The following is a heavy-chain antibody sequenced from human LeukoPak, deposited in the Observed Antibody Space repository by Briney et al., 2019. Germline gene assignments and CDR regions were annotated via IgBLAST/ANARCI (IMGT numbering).Heavy chain of an antibody. CDR3: AKEDRLGYNYAYGIDV. J-gene: IGHJ6*02. V-gene: IGHV3-74*01. CDR2: VNSDGTST. CDR1: GFTFGRYW. Sequence: PGGSLRLSCAASGFTFGRYWMHWVRQAPGKGLVWVSRVNSDGTSTTYADSVKGRFTISRDNAKNTLYLQMSGLRAEDSAVYYCAKEDRLGYNYAYGIDVWGQGTTVTVSS. D-gene: IGHD1-1*01.